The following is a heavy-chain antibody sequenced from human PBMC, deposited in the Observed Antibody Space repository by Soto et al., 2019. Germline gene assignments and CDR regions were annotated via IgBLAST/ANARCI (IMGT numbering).Heavy chain of an antibody. CDR2: ISGSGGST. CDR1: GFTFSSYA. J-gene: IGHJ6*03. Sequence: EVQLLESGGGLVQPGGSLRLSCAASGFTFSSYAMSWVRQAPGKGLEWVSAISGSGGSTYYADSVKGRFTISRDNSMNTLYLQMNSLRAEDTEVYYCAKGGYCSGGSCYGYYYYYRDFSGNGTTVPVS. D-gene: IGHD2-15*01. V-gene: IGHV3-23*01. CDR3: AKGGYCSGGSCYGYYYYYRDF.